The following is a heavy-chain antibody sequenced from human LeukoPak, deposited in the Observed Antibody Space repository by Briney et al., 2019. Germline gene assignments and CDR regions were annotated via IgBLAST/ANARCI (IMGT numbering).Heavy chain of an antibody. J-gene: IGHJ3*02. Sequence: GASGKLSCNASGYTFTGNYMHWVRHAHGQGLEWMGWFYPNSGGTNYAQKFQGRGTMTRDTYIATTYMYLSRLRSDDTAVYVCERDRGKAGPMRIDAFDIWGQGTMATVSA. V-gene: IGHV1-2*02. CDR2: FYPNSGGT. CDR3: ERDRGKAGPMRIDAFDI. D-gene: IGHD3-10*01. CDR1: GYTFTGNY.